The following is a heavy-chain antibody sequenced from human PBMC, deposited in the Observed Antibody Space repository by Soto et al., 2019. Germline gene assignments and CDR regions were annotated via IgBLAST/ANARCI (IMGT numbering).Heavy chain of an antibody. CDR3: ARGRGEYYYYYYMDV. D-gene: IGHD3-10*01. CDR1: GGSFSGYY. Sequence: SETLSPTCAVYGGSFSGYYWSWIRQPPGKGLEWIGEINHSGSTNYNPSLKSRVTISVDTSKNQFSLKLSSVTAADTAVYYCARGRGEYYYYYYMDVWGKGTTVTVSS. J-gene: IGHJ6*03. CDR2: INHSGST. V-gene: IGHV4-34*01.